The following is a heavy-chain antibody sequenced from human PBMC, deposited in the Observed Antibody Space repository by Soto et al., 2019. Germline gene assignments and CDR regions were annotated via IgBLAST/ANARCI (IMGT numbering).Heavy chain of an antibody. CDR1: GFTFSSYA. V-gene: IGHV3-30-3*01. Sequence: QVQLVESGGGVVQPGRSLRLSCAASGFTFSSYAMHWVRQAPGKGLEWVAVISYDGSNKYYADSVKGRFTISRDNSKNXMYLQMTSLRAEVTAVYYCARDPLWGTAMVLWYFDLWGRGTLVTVSS. D-gene: IGHD5-18*01. CDR2: ISYDGSNK. J-gene: IGHJ2*01. CDR3: ARDPLWGTAMVLWYFDL.